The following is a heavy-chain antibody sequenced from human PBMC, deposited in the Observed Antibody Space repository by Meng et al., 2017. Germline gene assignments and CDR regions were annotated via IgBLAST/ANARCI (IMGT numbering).Heavy chain of an antibody. Sequence: ASVKVSCKASGYTFTSYGISGVRQAPGQGLEWMGGISAYNGNTNYAQKLQGRVTMTTDTSTSTAYMELRSLRSDDTAVYYCARVPSDYYDSSGYAGYWGQGTVVTVSS. CDR1: GYTFTSYG. J-gene: IGHJ4*01. CDR3: ARVPSDYYDSSGYAGY. CDR2: ISAYNGNT. D-gene: IGHD3-22*01. V-gene: IGHV1-18*01.